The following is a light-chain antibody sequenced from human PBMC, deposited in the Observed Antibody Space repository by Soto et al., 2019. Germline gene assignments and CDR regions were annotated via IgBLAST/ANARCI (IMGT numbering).Light chain of an antibody. CDR3: QQAIHFPLA. CDR1: QGIDNW. CDR2: AAS. V-gene: IGKV1-12*01. J-gene: IGKJ4*01. Sequence: DLQMTQSPSSVSASVGDSVTITCRASQGIDNWLAWYQQKPGMAPKLLISAASNLQSGVPTRFSGSGSGTDFTLTINSLQPEDFATYCCQQAIHFPLAFGGGTKVEI.